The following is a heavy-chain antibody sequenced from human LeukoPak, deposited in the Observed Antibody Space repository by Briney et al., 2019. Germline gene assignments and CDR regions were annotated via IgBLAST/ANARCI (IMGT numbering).Heavy chain of an antibody. J-gene: IGHJ4*02. CDR2: IYHSGST. V-gene: IGHV4-38-2*02. CDR3: ARQTGVGLFILP. D-gene: IGHD3-3*01. Sequence: SETLSLTCTVSGYSINSGYYWGWIRQPPGKGLEWIGSIYHSGSTYYNPSLKSRVTISVDTSKNQFSLKLSSVTAADTAVYYCARQTGVGLFILPGGQGTLVTVSS. CDR1: GYSINSGYY.